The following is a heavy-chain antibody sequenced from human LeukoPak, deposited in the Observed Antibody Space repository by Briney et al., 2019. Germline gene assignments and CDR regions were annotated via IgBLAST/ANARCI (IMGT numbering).Heavy chain of an antibody. V-gene: IGHV4-34*01. CDR3: ARDLSNDYVWGSYRNWFDP. CDR1: GGSFSGYY. J-gene: IGHJ5*02. D-gene: IGHD3-16*02. Sequence: SETLSLTCAVYGGSFSGYYWSWIRQPPGKGLEWIGEIYHSGSTNYNPSLKSRVTISVDKSKNQFSLKLSSVTAADTAVYYCARDLSNDYVWGSYRNWFDPRGQGTLVTVSS. CDR2: IYHSGST.